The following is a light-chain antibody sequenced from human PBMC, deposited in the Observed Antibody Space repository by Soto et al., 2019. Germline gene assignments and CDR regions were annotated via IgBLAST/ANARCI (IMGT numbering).Light chain of an antibody. CDR1: QSVSGSF. CDR3: QQYGSSQS. V-gene: IGKV3-20*01. J-gene: IGKJ1*01. CDR2: GAS. Sequence: EIVLTQSPGTLSLSPGERATLSCRASQSVSGSFLAWYQQIPGQAPRLLIYGASSRATGIPDRFSGSGSGTDFTLTISRLEPGDFAVYYCQQYGSSQSFGQGTKVEIK.